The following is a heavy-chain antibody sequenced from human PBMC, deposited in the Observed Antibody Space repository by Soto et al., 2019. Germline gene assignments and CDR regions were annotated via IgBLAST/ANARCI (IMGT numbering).Heavy chain of an antibody. D-gene: IGHD4-17*01. V-gene: IGHV3-30-3*01. Sequence: QVQLVESGGGVVQPGRPLRLSCAASGFTFGSHTMHWVRQAPGKRLEWVALISSDGANQFYSDSVKGRFTISRDNPKNTLYLELSSLRGEDTAVYYCARDRYGDYDEWSWFDPWGQGTLVTVSS. CDR1: GFTFGSHT. J-gene: IGHJ5*02. CDR3: ARDRYGDYDEWSWFDP. CDR2: ISSDGANQ.